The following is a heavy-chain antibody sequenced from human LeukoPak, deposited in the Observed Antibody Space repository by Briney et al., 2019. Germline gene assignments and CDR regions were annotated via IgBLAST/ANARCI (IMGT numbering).Heavy chain of an antibody. J-gene: IGHJ4*02. CDR3: ARGPIAADYFDY. V-gene: IGHV1-46*01. CDR1: GYTFTTYY. D-gene: IGHD6-13*01. CDR2: INPSGGAT. Sequence: ASVKVSCKASGYTFTTYYLHWVRQAPGQGLDWMGIINPSGGATSYAQKFQGRVTLTRDTSTSTVYMELSSLRSEDTAVYYCARGPIAADYFDYWGQGTLVTVSS.